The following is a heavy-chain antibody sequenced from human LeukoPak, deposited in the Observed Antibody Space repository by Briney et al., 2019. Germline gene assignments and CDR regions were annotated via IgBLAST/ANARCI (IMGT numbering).Heavy chain of an antibody. D-gene: IGHD2-21*02. CDR2: IIPIFGTA. Sequence: SVKVSFTASGGTFSSYAISWVRQAPGQGLEWMGGIIPIFGTANYAQRFQGRVTITADESTSTAYMELSSLRSEDTAVYYCARDKIVVVTAHNGAFDIWGQGTMVTVSS. CDR3: ARDKIVVVTAHNGAFDI. V-gene: IGHV1-69*13. CDR1: GGTFSSYA. J-gene: IGHJ3*02.